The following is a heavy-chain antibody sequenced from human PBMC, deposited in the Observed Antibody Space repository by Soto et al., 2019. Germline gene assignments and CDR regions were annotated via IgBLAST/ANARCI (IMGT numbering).Heavy chain of an antibody. CDR2: ISYSGYA. D-gene: IGHD1-1*01. J-gene: IGHJ6*03. CDR3: ASGQPTTECVDVTCFPLAGYFYMDV. Sequence: QVQLQESGPGLVKPSETLSLTCTVSGGSFNDYYWNWIRQPPGRGLEWIGYISYSGYAIYNPALPTRVTQSVDTSKNHVTLTVTAVTAADTAVYFCASGQPTTECVDVTCFPLAGYFYMDVWGKGTKVTVSS. V-gene: IGHV4-59*08. CDR1: GGSFNDYY.